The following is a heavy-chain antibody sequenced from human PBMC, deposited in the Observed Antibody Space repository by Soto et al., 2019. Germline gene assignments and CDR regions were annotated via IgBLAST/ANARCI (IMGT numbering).Heavy chain of an antibody. CDR1: GYTFTGYY. V-gene: IGHV1-2*04. Sequence: ASVKVSCKASGYTFTGYYMHWVRQATGQGLEWMGWIDPNGGGSNSAQKFQGSVTMTWDTSITTAYLDLTRLTSNDTATYYCATWVDYGDFEGFDFWGQGTLVTV. CDR3: ATWVDYGDFEGFDF. CDR2: IDPNGGGS. J-gene: IGHJ4*02. D-gene: IGHD4-17*01.